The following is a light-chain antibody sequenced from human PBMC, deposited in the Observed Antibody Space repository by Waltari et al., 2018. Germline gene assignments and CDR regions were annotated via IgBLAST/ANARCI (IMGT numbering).Light chain of an antibody. CDR3: QQSHTFPYT. J-gene: IGKJ2*01. CDR2: ATS. V-gene: IGKV1-39*01. Sequence: DTQMTQSPSPLSASVGDRVTITCRASQSVSPSLNWYQQKPGKAPKLLIFATSTLQSGVPSRFSGGGSKTDFTLTISSLQPEDCATYYCQQSHTFPYTFGQGTKLEIK. CDR1: QSVSPS.